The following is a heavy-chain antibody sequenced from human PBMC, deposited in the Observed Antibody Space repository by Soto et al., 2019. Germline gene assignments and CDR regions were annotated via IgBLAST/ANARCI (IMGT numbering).Heavy chain of an antibody. CDR1: GVSVSSDIYY. D-gene: IGHD2-2*01. Sequence: SETLSLTCSVSGVSVSSDIYYWSWIRHHPGKGLEWIGYIYYSGNTYYNPSLGGRVTISLDTSKNHFSLRLRSVTPADTAVYYCARYPVVVVPAANYGLDVWGQGTTVTVS. J-gene: IGHJ6*02. CDR3: ARYPVVVVPAANYGLDV. V-gene: IGHV4-31*03. CDR2: IYYSGNT.